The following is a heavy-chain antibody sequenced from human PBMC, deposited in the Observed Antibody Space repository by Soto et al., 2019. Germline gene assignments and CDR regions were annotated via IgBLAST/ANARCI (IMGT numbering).Heavy chain of an antibody. J-gene: IGHJ6*02. CDR3: ARGGVSIFRVVGRDGVDV. CDR1: GGSMNSYF. D-gene: IGHD3-3*01. V-gene: IGHV4-59*01. CDR2: IYYNGSA. Sequence: PSETLSLTCTVSGGSMNSYFWNWIRQSPGKGLEWIADIYYNGSANYNHSLNSGVASSVASSNNQFTIKLPSVTAADTAVYYCARGGVSIFRVVGRDGVDVWGQGSRVTVYS.